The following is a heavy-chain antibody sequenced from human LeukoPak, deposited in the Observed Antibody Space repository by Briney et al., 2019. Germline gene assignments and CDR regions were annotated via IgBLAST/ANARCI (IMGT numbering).Heavy chain of an antibody. D-gene: IGHD1-26*01. Sequence: GGSLRLSCAASGFAFSNYAMSWVRQAPGKGLEWVSVISASGGGTNYADSVKGRFTISRDNSKNTLYLQMNSLRAEDTAVYYCAKDRVVGATAVDYWGQGTLVTVSS. J-gene: IGHJ4*02. CDR2: ISASGGGT. CDR3: AKDRVVGATAVDY. CDR1: GFAFSNYA. V-gene: IGHV3-23*01.